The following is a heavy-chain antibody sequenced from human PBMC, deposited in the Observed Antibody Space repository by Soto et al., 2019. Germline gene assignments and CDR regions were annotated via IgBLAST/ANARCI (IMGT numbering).Heavy chain of an antibody. J-gene: IGHJ3*02. Sequence: SETLSLTCAVYGGSFSGYYWSWIRQPPGKGLEWIGEINHSGSTNYNPSLKSRVTISVDTSKNQFSLKLSSVTAADTAVYDCARDRGRWLKFGACDIRGQGTMVP. V-gene: IGHV4-34*01. CDR1: GGSFSGYY. D-gene: IGHD5-12*01. CDR3: ARDRGRWLKFGACDI. CDR2: INHSGST.